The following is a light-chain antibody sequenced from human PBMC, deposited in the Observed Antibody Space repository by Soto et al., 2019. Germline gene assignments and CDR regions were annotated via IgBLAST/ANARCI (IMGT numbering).Light chain of an antibody. CDR3: QQYNDWPPYT. Sequence: EIVMTQSPATLSVSPGDRATLSFRASHSVSSNLAWYQQKPGQAPRLLIYGASTRATGVPARFSGSGSGTDFTLTISSPQSEDFAVYYCQQYNDWPPYTFGQGTNLEIK. V-gene: IGKV3-15*01. CDR1: HSVSSN. CDR2: GAS. J-gene: IGKJ2*01.